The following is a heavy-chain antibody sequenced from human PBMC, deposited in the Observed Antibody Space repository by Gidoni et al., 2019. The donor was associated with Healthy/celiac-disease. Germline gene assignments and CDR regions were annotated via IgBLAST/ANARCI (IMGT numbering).Heavy chain of an antibody. V-gene: IGHV4-38-2*02. CDR3: ARDGEDIVLMVYATSNWFDP. D-gene: IGHD2-8*01. CDR1: GYSISSGYY. J-gene: IGHJ5*02. CDR2: IYHSGST. Sequence: QVQLQESGPGLVKPSETLSLTCTVSGYSISSGYYWGWIRQPPGKGLEWIGSIYHSGSTYYNPSLKSRVTISVDTSKNQFSLKLSSVTAADTAVYYCARDGEDIVLMVYATSNWFDPWGQGTLVTVSS.